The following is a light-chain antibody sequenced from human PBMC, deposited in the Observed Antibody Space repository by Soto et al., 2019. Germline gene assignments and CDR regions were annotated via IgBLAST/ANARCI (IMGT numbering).Light chain of an antibody. J-gene: IGLJ1*01. V-gene: IGLV2-8*01. CDR2: EVT. CDR3: SSFAGNKKRGV. CDR1: SSDVGGYNY. Sequence: QSVLTQPPSASGSPGQSVTISCTGSSSDVGGYNYVSWYQHHPGKAPKLLIYEVTERPSGVPDRFSGSKSGNTAFLTVSGLQAEDEADYYCSSFAGNKKRGVFGSGTKLTVL.